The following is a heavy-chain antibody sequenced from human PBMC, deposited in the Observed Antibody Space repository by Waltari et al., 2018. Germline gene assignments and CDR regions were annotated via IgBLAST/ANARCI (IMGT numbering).Heavy chain of an antibody. D-gene: IGHD2-15*01. CDR1: GFTFSSYG. V-gene: IGHV3-33*06. CDR2: IWYDGSNK. J-gene: IGHJ4*02. CDR3: AKTYCSGGSCYSAYFDY. Sequence: QVQLVEFGGGVVQPGRSLRLSCAASGFTFSSYGMHWVRQAPGKGLEWVAVIWYDGSNKYYADSVKGRFTISRDNSKNTLYLQMNSLRAEDTAVYYCAKTYCSGGSCYSAYFDYWGQGTLVTVSS.